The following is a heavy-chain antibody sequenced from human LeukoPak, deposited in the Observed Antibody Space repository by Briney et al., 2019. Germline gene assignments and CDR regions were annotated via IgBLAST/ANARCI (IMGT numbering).Heavy chain of an antibody. Sequence: GGSLRLSCEVSGITFNTYAMSWFRQAPGRGLNWVSGISGGGNTTYYTDSVKGRFAIYRDNSRNTLYLQMNSLRAEDTAVYFCAKGWPTVPNDYWGQGTLVTVSS. J-gene: IGHJ4*02. CDR1: GITFNTYA. V-gene: IGHV3-23*01. CDR2: ISGGGNTT. CDR3: AKGWPTVPNDY. D-gene: IGHD4-17*01.